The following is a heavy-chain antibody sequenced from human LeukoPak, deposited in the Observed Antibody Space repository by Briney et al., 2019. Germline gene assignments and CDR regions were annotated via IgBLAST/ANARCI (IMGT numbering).Heavy chain of an antibody. Sequence: SETLSLTCTVSGGSISSGSYYWSWLRQPAGKGLEWIGRIYTSGSTNYNPSLKSRVTISVDTSKNQFSLKLSSVTAADTAVYYCARVARVVAARHIDYWGQGTLVTVSS. J-gene: IGHJ4*02. CDR2: IYTSGST. V-gene: IGHV4-61*02. D-gene: IGHD2-15*01. CDR3: ARVARVVAARHIDY. CDR1: GGSISSGSYY.